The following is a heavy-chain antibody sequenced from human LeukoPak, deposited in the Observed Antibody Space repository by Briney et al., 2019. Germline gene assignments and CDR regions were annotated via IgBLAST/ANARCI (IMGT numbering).Heavy chain of an antibody. CDR3: AKEAQGCSITSCYFDS. CDR1: GFTFTNYA. V-gene: IGHV3-23*01. D-gene: IGHD2-2*01. CDR2: ISGSGGNT. J-gene: IGHJ4*02. Sequence: GGSLRLSCAASGFTFTNYAMSWVRQAPGKGLEWVSAISGSGGNTYYADSVRGRFTISRDNSKNTLFLQMNSLRAEDTAVYYCAKEAQGCSITSCYFDSWGQGTLVTVSS.